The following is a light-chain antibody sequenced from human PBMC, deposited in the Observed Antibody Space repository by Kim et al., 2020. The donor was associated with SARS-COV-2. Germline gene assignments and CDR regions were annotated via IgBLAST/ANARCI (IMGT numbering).Light chain of an antibody. CDR2: DVS. CDR3: SSYTSSSTWV. Sequence: GQSITIACAGTGGDVGGYNYVSWYQQHPGKAPKLMSYDVSKRPSGVSNRFSGSKSGNTASLTISGLQAEDEADYYCSSYTSSSTWVFGGGTQLTVL. J-gene: IGLJ3*02. CDR1: GGDVGGYNY. V-gene: IGLV2-14*03.